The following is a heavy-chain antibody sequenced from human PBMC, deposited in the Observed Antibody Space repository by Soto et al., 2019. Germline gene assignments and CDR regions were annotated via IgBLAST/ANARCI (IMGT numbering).Heavy chain of an antibody. D-gene: IGHD3-10*01. V-gene: IGHV1-8*01. Sequence: GASVKVSCKDSGYTFTGYDINWVRQATGQGLEWMGWMNPNSGNTGYAQKFQGRVTTTRNTSISTAYMELSSLRSEDTAVYYCARGTGIGSGSHFDYWGQGTLGTVSS. J-gene: IGHJ4*02. CDR2: MNPNSGNT. CDR1: GYTFTGYD. CDR3: ARGTGIGSGSHFDY.